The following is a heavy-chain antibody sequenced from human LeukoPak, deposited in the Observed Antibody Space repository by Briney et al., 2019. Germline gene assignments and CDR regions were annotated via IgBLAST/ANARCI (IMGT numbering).Heavy chain of an antibody. Sequence: GGSLKLSCAASGFTFSGSAMHWVRQAPGKGLEWFGRIRSKANIYATAYAASVKGRFTISRDDSKNTAYLQMNSLRTEDTAVYYCTRHVPNNGYANFDYWGQGTLVTVSS. CDR2: IRSKANIYAT. J-gene: IGHJ4*02. V-gene: IGHV3-73*01. D-gene: IGHD5-12*01. CDR1: GFTFSGSA. CDR3: TRHVPNNGYANFDY.